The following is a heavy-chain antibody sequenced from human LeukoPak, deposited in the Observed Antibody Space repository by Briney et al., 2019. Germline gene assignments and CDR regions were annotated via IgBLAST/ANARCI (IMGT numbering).Heavy chain of an antibody. Sequence: GGSLRLSCAASGFTFSNYNMNWVRQAPGKGLEWVSSITSSSTYLYYADSVKGRFTISRDDAKNSLYLQMNSLSAEDTAVYYCARDAGAGFDYWGQGTLVTVSS. J-gene: IGHJ4*02. D-gene: IGHD6-13*01. V-gene: IGHV3-21*06. CDR2: ITSSSTYL. CDR1: GFTFSNYN. CDR3: ARDAGAGFDY.